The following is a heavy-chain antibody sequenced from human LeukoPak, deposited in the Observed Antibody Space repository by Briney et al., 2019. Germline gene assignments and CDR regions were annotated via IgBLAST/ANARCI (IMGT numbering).Heavy chain of an antibody. Sequence: ASVKVSCKASGYTFTSYGISWVRQAPGQGLEWMGWISAYNGNTNYAQKLQGRVTMTTDTSTSTAYMELRSLRSDDTAVYYCAREYSSSFRLGDAFDIWGQGTMVTVSS. CDR2: ISAYNGNT. D-gene: IGHD6-13*01. J-gene: IGHJ3*02. V-gene: IGHV1-18*01. CDR3: AREYSSSFRLGDAFDI. CDR1: GYTFTSYG.